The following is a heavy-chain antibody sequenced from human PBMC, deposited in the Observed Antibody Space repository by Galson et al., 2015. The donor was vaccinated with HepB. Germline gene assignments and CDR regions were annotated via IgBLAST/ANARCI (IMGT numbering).Heavy chain of an antibody. Sequence: SVKVSCKASGYTFTSYAMNWVRQAPGQGLEWMGWINTNTGNPTYARGFTGRFVFSLDTSVSTAYLQISSLKAEDTAVYYCARSPLTGTTFGFDPWGQGTLVTVSS. J-gene: IGHJ5*02. CDR2: INTNTGNP. CDR1: GYTFTSYA. V-gene: IGHV7-4-1*02. CDR3: ARSPLTGTTFGFDP. D-gene: IGHD1-20*01.